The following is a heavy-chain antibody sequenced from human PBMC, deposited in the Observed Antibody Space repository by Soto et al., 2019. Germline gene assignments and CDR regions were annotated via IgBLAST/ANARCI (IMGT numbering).Heavy chain of an antibody. V-gene: IGHV1-46*01. D-gene: IGHD4-4*01. CDR3: ARPAATTYLYYNYGMDV. Sequence: QVQLVQSGAEVKKPGASVKVSCKASGYTFTSYYMHWVRQAPGQGLEWMGIIDPSGGSTTYAQKFKGRVTMTRDTSTSTVYMEVSSLRSEDTAVYYCARPAATTYLYYNYGMDVWGQGTTVTVSS. CDR1: GYTFTSYY. CDR2: IDPSGGST. J-gene: IGHJ6*02.